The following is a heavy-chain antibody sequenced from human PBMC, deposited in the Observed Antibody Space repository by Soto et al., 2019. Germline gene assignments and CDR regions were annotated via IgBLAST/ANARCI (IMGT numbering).Heavy chain of an antibody. CDR3: ARWHWSGYYTPQSRWFDP. Sequence: SETLSLTCAVYGGSFSGYYWSWIRQPPGKGLEWIGEINHSGSTNYNPSLKSRVTISVDTSNNQFSLKLGSVTAPDTAVYYWARWHWSGYYTPQSRWFDPWGQGTLVTVSS. CDR2: INHSGST. D-gene: IGHD3-3*01. J-gene: IGHJ5*02. CDR1: GGSFSGYY. V-gene: IGHV4-34*01.